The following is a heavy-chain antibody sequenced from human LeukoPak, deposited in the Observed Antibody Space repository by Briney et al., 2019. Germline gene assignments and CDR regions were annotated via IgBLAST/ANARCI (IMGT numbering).Heavy chain of an antibody. CDR1: GYTFTSYG. J-gene: IGHJ6*03. CDR3: ARDGAALYYYYYYMDV. V-gene: IGHV1-18*01. CDR2: ISAYNGNT. D-gene: IGHD3-16*01. Sequence: GASVKVSCKASGYTFTSYGISWVRQAPGQGLEWMGWISAYNGNTNYAQKLQGRVTMTTDTSTSTAYMELRSLRSDDTAVYYCARDGAALYYYYYYMDVWGKGTTVTISS.